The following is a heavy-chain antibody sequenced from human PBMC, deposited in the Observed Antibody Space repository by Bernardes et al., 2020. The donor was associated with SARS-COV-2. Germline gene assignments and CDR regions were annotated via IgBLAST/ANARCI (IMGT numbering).Heavy chain of an antibody. D-gene: IGHD3-3*01. Sequence: GGSLRLSCAASGFTFSSYAMRWVRQAPGKGLEWVSAISCSGGSTYYADSVKGRFTISRDNSKNTLYLQMNSLRAEDTAVYYCAKVAGPNTMFGVVISYWYFDLCGRGTLVTVSS. CDR1: GFTFSSYA. J-gene: IGHJ2*01. CDR3: AKVAGPNTMFGVVISYWYFDL. CDR2: ISCSGGST. V-gene: IGHV3-23*01.